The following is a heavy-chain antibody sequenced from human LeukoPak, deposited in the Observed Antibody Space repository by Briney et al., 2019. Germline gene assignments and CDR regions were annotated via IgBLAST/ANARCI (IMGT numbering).Heavy chain of an antibody. D-gene: IGHD3-10*01. J-gene: IGHJ4*02. CDR2: IYYSGST. CDR3: EGLPYYFDY. CDR1: GYSISSGYY. V-gene: IGHV4-61*01. Sequence: SETLSLTCTVSGYSISSGYYWGWIRPPPGKGLEWIGYIYYSGSTNSNPSLKSRVTISVDTSKNQFSLKLSSVTAADTAVYCSEGLPYYFDYWGQGTLVTVSS.